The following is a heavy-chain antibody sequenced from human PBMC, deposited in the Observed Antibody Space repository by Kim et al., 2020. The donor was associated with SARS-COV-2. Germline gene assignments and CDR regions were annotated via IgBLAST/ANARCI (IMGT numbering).Heavy chain of an antibody. Sequence: YYADSVKGRFTISRDNSKNTLYLQMNSLRAEDTAVYYCAREGEMDTIGGYWGQGTLVTVSS. J-gene: IGHJ4*02. CDR3: AREGEMDTIGGY. V-gene: IGHV3-33*01. D-gene: IGHD3-16*01.